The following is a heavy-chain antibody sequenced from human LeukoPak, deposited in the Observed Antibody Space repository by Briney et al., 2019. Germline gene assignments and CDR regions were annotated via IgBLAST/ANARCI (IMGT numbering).Heavy chain of an antibody. Sequence: GRSLRLSCAASGFTFSSYAMHWVRQAPGKGLEWVSYISGSSNTIYYADSVKGRFTISRDNAKNSLYLQMNSLRADDTAVYYCARDAGSYHFDYWGQGTLVTVSS. CDR3: ARDAGSYHFDY. CDR2: ISGSSNTI. V-gene: IGHV3-48*01. CDR1: GFTFSSYA. D-gene: IGHD1-26*01. J-gene: IGHJ4*02.